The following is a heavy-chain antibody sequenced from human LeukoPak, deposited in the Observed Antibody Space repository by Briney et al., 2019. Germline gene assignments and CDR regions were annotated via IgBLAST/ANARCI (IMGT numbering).Heavy chain of an antibody. J-gene: IGHJ4*02. D-gene: IGHD4-11*01. CDR1: GGSISSGGYY. CDR3: ARVVLTTVELRFDY. V-gene: IGHV4-31*03. CDR2: IYYSGST. Sequence: SETLSLTCTVSGGSISSGGYYWSWIRQHPGKGLEWMGYIYYSGSTDYNPSLKSRATISVDTSKNQFSLHLSSVTAADTAVYYCARVVLTTVELRFDYWGQGSLVTVSS.